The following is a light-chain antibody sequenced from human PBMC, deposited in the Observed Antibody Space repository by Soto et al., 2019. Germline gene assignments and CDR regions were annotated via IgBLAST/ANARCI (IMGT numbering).Light chain of an antibody. Sequence: EIVLTQSPGSLSLSPGERATLSCRASQSVSSRYLGWYQQKPGQAPRLLIYGASSRATGIPDRFSGSGSGTDFTLTISRLEPEDFAVYYCQQNAGSPWTFGQGTKVDIK. V-gene: IGKV3-20*01. CDR3: QQNAGSPWT. CDR2: GAS. CDR1: QSVSSRY. J-gene: IGKJ1*01.